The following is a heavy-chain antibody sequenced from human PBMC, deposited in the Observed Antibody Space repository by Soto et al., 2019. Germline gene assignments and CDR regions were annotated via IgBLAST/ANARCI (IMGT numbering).Heavy chain of an antibody. CDR3: ASAVDYDFWSGTTHYGMDV. V-gene: IGHV3-74*01. CDR2: INSDGSIT. D-gene: IGHD3-3*01. J-gene: IGHJ6*02. Sequence: GGSLRLSCAASGFTFSSNWMHWVRQAPGKGLVWVSRINSDGSITSYADSVKGQFTISRDNAKNTLYLQMNSLRSEDTAVYFCASAVDYDFWSGTTHYGMDVWGQGTTVTVSS. CDR1: GFTFSSNW.